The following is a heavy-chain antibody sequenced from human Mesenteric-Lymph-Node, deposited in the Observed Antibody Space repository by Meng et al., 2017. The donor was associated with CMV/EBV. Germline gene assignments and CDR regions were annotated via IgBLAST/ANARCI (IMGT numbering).Heavy chain of an antibody. Sequence: ASVKVSCKTSGYTFTSYGISWVRQAPGQGLEWMGWMSAYNGHTKYAQKFQGRVTMTTDTSTSTAYMELRSLRSDDTAVYYCARGRYYDFWSGSHYTLDYWGQGTLVTVSS. D-gene: IGHD3-3*01. CDR2: MSAYNGHT. J-gene: IGHJ4*02. CDR1: GYTFTSYG. V-gene: IGHV1-18*01. CDR3: ARGRYYDFWSGSHYTLDY.